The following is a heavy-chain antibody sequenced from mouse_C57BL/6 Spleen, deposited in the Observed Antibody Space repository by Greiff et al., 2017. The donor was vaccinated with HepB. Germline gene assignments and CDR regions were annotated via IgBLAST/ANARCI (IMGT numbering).Heavy chain of an antibody. J-gene: IGHJ4*01. CDR1: GFTFSSYA. D-gene: IGHD1-1*02. Sequence: EVMLVESGEGLVKPGGSLKLSCAASGFTFSSYAMSWVRQTPEKRLEWVAYISSGGDYIYYAETLKGRFTISKDNARNTLYLQMSSLKSEDTAMYYSTRVLWSYYYAMDYWGQGTSVTVSS. CDR2: ISSGGDYI. V-gene: IGHV5-9-1*02. CDR3: TRVLWSYYYAMDY.